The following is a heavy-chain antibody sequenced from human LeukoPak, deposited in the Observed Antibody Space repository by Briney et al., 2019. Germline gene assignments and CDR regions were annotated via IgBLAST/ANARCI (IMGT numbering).Heavy chain of an antibody. CDR2: INPSGGST. V-gene: IGHV1-46*01. J-gene: IGHJ4*02. Sequence: GASVTVSCKASGYTFTSYYMHWVRQAPGQGLEWMGIINPSGGSTSYAQKFQGRVTMTRDMSTSTVYMELSSLRSEDTAVYYCARHCGGDCRFDYWGQGTLVTVSS. CDR3: ARHCGGDCRFDY. D-gene: IGHD2-21*02. CDR1: GYTFTSYY.